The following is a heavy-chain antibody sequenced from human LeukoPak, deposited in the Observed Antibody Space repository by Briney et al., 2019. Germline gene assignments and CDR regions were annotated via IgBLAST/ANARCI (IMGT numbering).Heavy chain of an antibody. V-gene: IGHV3-30*02. D-gene: IGHD1-1*01. J-gene: IGHJ4*02. CDR1: GFTFSTYG. CDR2: IQYDGSDE. Sequence: HPGGSLRLSCAASGFTFSTYGMHWVRQAPGKGLEWVAFIQYDGSDEHYADSVKGRFTISRDNSKNTLFLQMNSLRAEDTAMYYCAEDQQLQPFHYWGQGTLVTVSS. CDR3: AEDQQLQPFHY.